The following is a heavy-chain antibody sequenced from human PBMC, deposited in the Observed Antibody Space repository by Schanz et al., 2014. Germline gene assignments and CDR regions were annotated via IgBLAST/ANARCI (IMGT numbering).Heavy chain of an antibody. D-gene: IGHD3-10*01. Sequence: EVQLVESGGGLVKPGGSLRLSCAASGFTFSNYSMNWVRQAPGKGLEWVSSISSTSSYIFYADSVQGRFTISRDNSKNALYLQMDSLRAEDTAVYYCARGIITMVRGGDVGAFDIWGQGTMVTVSS. CDR2: ISSTSSYI. CDR3: ARGIITMVRGGDVGAFDI. J-gene: IGHJ3*02. V-gene: IGHV3-21*06. CDR1: GFTFSNYS.